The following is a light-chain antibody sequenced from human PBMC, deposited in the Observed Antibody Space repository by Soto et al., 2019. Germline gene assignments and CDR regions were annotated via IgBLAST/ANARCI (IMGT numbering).Light chain of an antibody. Sequence: EIVLTQSPGTLSLSPWERATLSCRASQSVSSNLAWYQQKPGQAPRLLIYGASSRATGIPDRFSGSGSGTDFTLTISRLEPEDFAVYYCQQYGSSSWTFGQGTKVDIK. J-gene: IGKJ1*01. V-gene: IGKV3-20*01. CDR1: QSVSSN. CDR3: QQYGSSSWT. CDR2: GAS.